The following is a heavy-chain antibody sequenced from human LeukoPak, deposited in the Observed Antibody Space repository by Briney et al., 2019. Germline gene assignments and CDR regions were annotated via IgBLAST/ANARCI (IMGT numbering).Heavy chain of an antibody. Sequence: PGGSLRLSCAASGFTFSSYSMNWVRQAPGKGLEWVSSISSSSSYIYYADSVKGRFTISRDNAKNSLYLQMNSLRAEDTAVYYCVRDRVGGSSSYYYYYYMDVWGKGTTVTVSS. J-gene: IGHJ6*03. CDR1: GFTFSSYS. CDR3: VRDRVGGSSSYYYYYYMDV. V-gene: IGHV3-21*01. CDR2: ISSSSSYI. D-gene: IGHD6-6*01.